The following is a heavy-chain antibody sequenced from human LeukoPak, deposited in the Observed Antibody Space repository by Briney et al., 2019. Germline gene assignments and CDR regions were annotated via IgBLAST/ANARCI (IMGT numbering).Heavy chain of an antibody. CDR3: TRGNWNYGNGFDI. D-gene: IGHD1-7*01. CDR2: IRSKAYGGTT. CDR1: GFTFGDYA. J-gene: IGHJ3*02. V-gene: IGHV3-49*01. Sequence: PGGSLRLSCTASGFTFGDYAMSWVRQTPGKGLEWVGSIRSKAYGGTTAYTASVKGRFTISRDGSKSIAYLQMNRLKTDNTAVYYCTRGNWNYGNGFDIWGQGTMVTVSS.